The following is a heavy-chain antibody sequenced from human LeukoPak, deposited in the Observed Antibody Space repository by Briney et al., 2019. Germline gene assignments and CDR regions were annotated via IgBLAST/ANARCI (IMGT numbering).Heavy chain of an antibody. Sequence: SETLSLTCAVYGGSFSGYYWSWIRQPPGKGLEWIGEINHGGSTNYNPSLKSRVTISVDTSKNQFSLKLSSVTAADTAVYYCARGRLAVAVWGQGTLVTVSS. CDR2: INHGGST. V-gene: IGHV4-34*01. CDR3: ARGRLAVAV. D-gene: IGHD6-19*01. J-gene: IGHJ4*02. CDR1: GGSFSGYY.